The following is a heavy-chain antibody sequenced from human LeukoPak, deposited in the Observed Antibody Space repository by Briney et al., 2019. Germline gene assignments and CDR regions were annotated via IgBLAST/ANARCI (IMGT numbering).Heavy chain of an antibody. CDR2: IKEDGSET. CDR1: GFTFNNYW. Sequence: PGGSLRLSCAASGFTFNNYWMSWVRQAPGKGLEWVANIKEDGSETYYVDSVKGRFTISRDDTKNSVYLQMNSLRPEDTAVYYCTKQLGGSGSHWGQGTLVTVSS. D-gene: IGHD3-10*01. J-gene: IGHJ4*02. V-gene: IGHV3-7*01. CDR3: TKQLGGSGSH.